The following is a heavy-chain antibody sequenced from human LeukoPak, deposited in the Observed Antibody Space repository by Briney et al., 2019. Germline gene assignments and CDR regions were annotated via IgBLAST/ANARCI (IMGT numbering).Heavy chain of an antibody. V-gene: IGHV3-23*01. D-gene: IGHD4-17*01. CDR1: GFTFSSYA. Sequence: GGSLRLSCAASGFTFSSYAMSWVRQAPGKGLEWVSAILGGGDTAYYADSVRGRLTISRDNPLNTLFLQMNSLRTEDTAVYYCARVRGAWYLDSWGQGTQVTVSS. CDR2: ILGGGDTA. J-gene: IGHJ4*02. CDR3: ARVRGAWYLDS.